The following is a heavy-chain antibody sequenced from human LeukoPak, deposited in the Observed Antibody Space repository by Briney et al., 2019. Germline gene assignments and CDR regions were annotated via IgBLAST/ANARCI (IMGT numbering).Heavy chain of an antibody. D-gene: IGHD3-22*01. CDR2: ISGSGGST. Sequence: PGGSLRLSCAASGFTFSSYAMSWVRQAPGKGLEWVSAISGSGGSTYYADSVKGRFTISRDNSRNTLYLQMNSLRAEDTAVYYCAKVYRDNGDYFAFIVWAKGQWSPSLQ. CDR3: AKVYRDNGDYFAFIV. V-gene: IGHV3-23*01. J-gene: IGHJ3*01. CDR1: GFTFSSYA.